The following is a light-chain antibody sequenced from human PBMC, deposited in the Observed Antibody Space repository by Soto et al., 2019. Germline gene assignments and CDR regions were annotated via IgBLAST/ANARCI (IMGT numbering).Light chain of an antibody. J-gene: IGLJ1*01. CDR2: EVN. Sequence: QSALTQPPSVSGSPGQSVTISCSGSSSDVGSHKSVSWYKQAPGTSPKLMIFEVNNRPSGVPDRFSESKSGNTASLTISGLQPDDEADYYCSAYIASITSHVFGTGTKVTVL. V-gene: IGLV2-18*02. CDR1: SSDVGSHKS. CDR3: SAYIASITSHV.